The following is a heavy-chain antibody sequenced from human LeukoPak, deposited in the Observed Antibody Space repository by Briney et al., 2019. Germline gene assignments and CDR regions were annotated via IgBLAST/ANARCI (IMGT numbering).Heavy chain of an antibody. V-gene: IGHV4-38-2*02. D-gene: IGHD1-26*01. CDR2: IYHSGST. CDR1: GHSISGGYY. Sequence: PSETLSLTCTVSGHSISGGYYCGWIRQPPGKGLEWIGSIYHSGSTYYNPSLKSRVTISVDTSKNQFSLKLSSVTAADTAVYYCARDIVGATYRGYSDYWGQGTLVTVSS. J-gene: IGHJ4*02. CDR3: ARDIVGATYRGYSDY.